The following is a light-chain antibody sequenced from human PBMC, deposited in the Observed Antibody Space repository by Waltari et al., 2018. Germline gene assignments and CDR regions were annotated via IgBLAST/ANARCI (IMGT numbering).Light chain of an antibody. CDR3: YCAADSNVRV. CDR1: VLAKKY. V-gene: IGLV3-27*01. J-gene: IGLJ2*01. Sequence: SYELTQPSSVSVSPGQTARITCSGDVLAKKYVRWFQQKPGQAPVLLIYKDSERPSGIPDRISGSTAGTTVTLTISGAQVEDEADYYCYCAADSNVRVFGGGTRLTVL. CDR2: KDS.